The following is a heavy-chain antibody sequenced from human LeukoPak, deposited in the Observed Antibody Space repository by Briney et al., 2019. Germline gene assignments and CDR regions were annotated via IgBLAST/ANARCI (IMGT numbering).Heavy chain of an antibody. Sequence: GGSLRLSCAASGFTFSSYAMHWVRQAPGKGLEWVAVISYDGSNKYYADSVKGRFTISRDNSKNTLYLQMNSLRAEDTAVYYCARAAGFSPSWRNLFDPWGQGTLVTVSS. CDR3: ARAAGFSPSWRNLFDP. V-gene: IGHV3-30*04. CDR1: GFTFSSYA. J-gene: IGHJ5*02. D-gene: IGHD2-2*01. CDR2: ISYDGSNK.